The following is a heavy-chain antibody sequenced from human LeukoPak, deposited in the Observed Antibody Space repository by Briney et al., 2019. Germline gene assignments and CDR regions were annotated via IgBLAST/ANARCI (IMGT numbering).Heavy chain of an antibody. CDR3: ARRWSSGYYWYFDY. CDR2: INHSGST. CDR1: GGSFSGYY. D-gene: IGHD3-22*01. J-gene: IGHJ4*02. Sequence: SETLSLTCAVYGGSFSGYYWSWIRQPPGKGLEWIGEINHSGSTNYNPSLKSRVTISVDTSKNQFSLKLSSVTAADTAVYCCARRWSSGYYWYFDYWGQGTLVTVSS. V-gene: IGHV4-34*01.